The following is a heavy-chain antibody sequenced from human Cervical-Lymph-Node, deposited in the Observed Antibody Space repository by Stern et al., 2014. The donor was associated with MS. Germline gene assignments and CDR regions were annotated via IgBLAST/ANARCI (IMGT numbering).Heavy chain of an antibody. CDR2: INHSGAT. Sequence: QVQLQQWGAGRLKPSETLSLTCAVYGGSFSGYFWPWIRQPPGKGLEWIGEINHSGATNYNPSLKSRVTISVDTSKNQFSLELSSVSAADTAVYYCASRLETNTYYRQYWGQGTQVTVSS. D-gene: IGHD1-26*01. J-gene: IGHJ4*02. CDR1: GGSFSGYF. V-gene: IGHV4-34*01. CDR3: ASRLETNTYYRQY.